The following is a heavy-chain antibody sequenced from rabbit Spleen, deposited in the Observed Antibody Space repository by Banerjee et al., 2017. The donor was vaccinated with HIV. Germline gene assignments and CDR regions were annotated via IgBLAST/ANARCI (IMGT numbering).Heavy chain of an antibody. Sequence: QSLEESGGDLVKPGASLTLTCTASGLDFSSSDWICWVRQAPGKRPEWIACIDAGSSGFTYFATWAKGRFTCSKTSSTTVTLQMTSLTAADTATYFCARDTGSSFSSYGMDLWGQGTLVTVS. CDR1: GLDFSSSDW. V-gene: IGHV1S40*01. J-gene: IGHJ6*01. D-gene: IGHD8-1*01. CDR3: ARDTGSSFSSYGMDL. CDR2: IDAGSSGFT.